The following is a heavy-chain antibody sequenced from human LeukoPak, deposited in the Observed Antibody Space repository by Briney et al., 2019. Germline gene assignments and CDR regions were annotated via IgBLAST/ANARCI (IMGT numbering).Heavy chain of an antibody. Sequence: PGGSLRLSCAASGFTFSSYSMNWVRQAPGKGLEWVSSISSSSSYIYYADSVKGRFTISRDNAKNSLYLQMNSLRAEDTAVYYCATTSRGYYDSSGYSLPADYWGQGTLVTVSS. CDR2: ISSSSSYI. D-gene: IGHD3-22*01. J-gene: IGHJ4*02. CDR3: ATTSRGYYDSSGYSLPADY. V-gene: IGHV3-21*01. CDR1: GFTFSSYS.